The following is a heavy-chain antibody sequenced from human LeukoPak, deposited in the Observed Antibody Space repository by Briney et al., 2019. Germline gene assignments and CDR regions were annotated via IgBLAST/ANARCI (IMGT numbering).Heavy chain of an antibody. V-gene: IGHV4-34*01. J-gene: IGHJ5*02. CDR1: GGSFSGYY. CDR2: IYHSGST. Sequence: SETLSLTCAVYGGSFSGYYWSWLRQPPGKGLEWIGYIYHSGSTYYNPSLKSRVTISVDRSKNQFSLKLSSVTAADTAVYYCARVRVVPPYNWFDPWGQGTLVTVSS. CDR3: ARVRVVPPYNWFDP. D-gene: IGHD2-2*01.